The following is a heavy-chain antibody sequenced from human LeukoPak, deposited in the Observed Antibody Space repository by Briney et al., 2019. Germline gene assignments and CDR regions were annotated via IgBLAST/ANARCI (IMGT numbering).Heavy chain of an antibody. V-gene: IGHV1-69*13. CDR1: GGTFSNYA. CDR2: IIPMFGTA. CDR3: ARTSFDIAAAGTSLAYYYYYMDV. D-gene: IGHD6-13*01. J-gene: IGHJ6*03. Sequence: SVKVSCKASGGTFSNYAISWVRQAPGQGLEWMGGIIPMFGTANHAQKFQGRVTITADESTSTAYMELSSLRSEDTAVYYCARTSFDIAAAGTSLAYYYYYMDVWGKGTTVTISS.